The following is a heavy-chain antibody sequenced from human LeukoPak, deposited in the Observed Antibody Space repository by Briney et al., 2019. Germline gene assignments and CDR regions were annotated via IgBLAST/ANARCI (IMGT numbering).Heavy chain of an antibody. Sequence: GGSLRLSCAASGFTFSSYAMHWVRQAPGKGLEWVAVISYDGTNKYYADSVKGRSTISRDNSKNTLYLQLHSLRAEDTAVYYCATYRIAASENDYWGQGTLVTVSS. CDR1: GFTFSSYA. V-gene: IGHV3-30*04. CDR2: ISYDGTNK. CDR3: ATYRIAASENDY. J-gene: IGHJ4*02. D-gene: IGHD6-13*01.